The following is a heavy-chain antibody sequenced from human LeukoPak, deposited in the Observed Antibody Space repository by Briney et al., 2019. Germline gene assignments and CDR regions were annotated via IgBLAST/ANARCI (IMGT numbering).Heavy chain of an antibody. Sequence: ASVRLSCKAYGYTFTSYDINWVRQATGQGPEWVGWMNPNSGDTAYAQTFQGRVTMTRNTSISTAYMELSSLRSEDTAVYYCARGLGPSIAVAAAMNYWGQGTLVTVSS. V-gene: IGHV1-8*01. D-gene: IGHD6-19*01. CDR1: GYTFTSYD. J-gene: IGHJ4*02. CDR3: ARGLGPSIAVAAAMNY. CDR2: MNPNSGDT.